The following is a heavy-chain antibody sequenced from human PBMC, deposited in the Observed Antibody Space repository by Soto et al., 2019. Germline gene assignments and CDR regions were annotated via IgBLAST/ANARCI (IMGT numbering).Heavy chain of an antibody. D-gene: IGHD6-19*01. CDR1: GFTFSNYY. CDR2: ISSTGRTI. CDR3: ARSYSSGWEFDY. Sequence: RGESLKISCGASGFTFSNYYMSWIRQAPGKGLEWVSYISSTGRTIYYADSVKGRFTVSRDNAQNSLSLKLNSLRVEDTAVYYCARSYSSGWEFDYWGQGTQVTVSS. J-gene: IGHJ4*02. V-gene: IGHV3-11*01.